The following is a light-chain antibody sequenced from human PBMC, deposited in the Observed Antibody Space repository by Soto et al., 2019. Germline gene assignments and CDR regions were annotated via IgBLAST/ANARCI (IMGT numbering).Light chain of an antibody. Sequence: QSALTQPASVSGSPGQSITISCTGTSSDVGGNKYVSWYQHYPGKVPKLLINKVTNRPSGVSYRFSGSKSGNTASLTISALLAEDEADYFCASSTSDSLYVFGTGTKVTVL. CDR3: ASSTSDSLYV. V-gene: IGLV2-14*01. J-gene: IGLJ1*01. CDR1: SSDVGGNKY. CDR2: KVT.